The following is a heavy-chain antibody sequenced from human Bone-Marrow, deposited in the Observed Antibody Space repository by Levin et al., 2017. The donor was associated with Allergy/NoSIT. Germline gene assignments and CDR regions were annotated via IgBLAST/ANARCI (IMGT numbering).Heavy chain of an antibody. V-gene: IGHV3-11*01. CDR1: GFTFSDYY. CDR2: ISSSGSTI. Sequence: GESLKISCAASGFTFSDYYMSWIRQAPGKGLEWVSYISSSGSTIYYADSVKGRFTISRDNAKNSLYLQMNSLRAEDTAVYYCARGTNGVCYTDYWGQGTLVTVSS. D-gene: IGHD2-8*01. J-gene: IGHJ4*02. CDR3: ARGTNGVCYTDY.